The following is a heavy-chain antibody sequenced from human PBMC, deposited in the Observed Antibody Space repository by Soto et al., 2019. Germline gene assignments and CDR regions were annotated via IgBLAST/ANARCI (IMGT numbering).Heavy chain of an antibody. CDR2: IIPILGIA. V-gene: IGHV1-69*08. J-gene: IGHJ5*02. CDR1: GGTFSSYT. CDR3: ARDPYSSSWYENWFDP. D-gene: IGHD6-13*01. Sequence: VQLVQSGAEVKKPGSSVKVSCKASGGTFSSYTISWVRQAPGQGLEWMGRIIPILGIANYEQKFQARVTITADKSTSSAYMELSSLRSEDTAVYYCARDPYSSSWYENWFDPWGQGTLVTVSS.